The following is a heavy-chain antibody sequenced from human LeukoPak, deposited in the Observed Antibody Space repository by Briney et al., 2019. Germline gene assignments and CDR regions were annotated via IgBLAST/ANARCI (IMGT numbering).Heavy chain of an antibody. V-gene: IGHV3-7*01. J-gene: IGHJ4*02. D-gene: IGHD6-13*01. Sequence: GGSLRLSCAASGFTFSSYWMSWVRQAPGKGLEWVANIKQDGSEKYYVDSVKGRFTISRDNAKNSLYLQMNSLRAEDTAVYYCARERGPIAAAGTGLFDYWGQGTLVTVSS. CDR2: IKQDGSEK. CDR1: GFTFSSYW. CDR3: ARERGPIAAAGTGLFDY.